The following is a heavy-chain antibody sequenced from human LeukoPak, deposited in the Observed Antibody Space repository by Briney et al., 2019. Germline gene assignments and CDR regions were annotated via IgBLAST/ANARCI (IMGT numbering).Heavy chain of an antibody. V-gene: IGHV4-34*01. CDR2: INHSGST. Sequence: SETLSLTCAVYGGSFSGYYWSWIRQPPGKGLEWIGEINHSGSTNYNPSLKSRVTISVDTSKNQFSLRLSSVTAADTAVYYCARGIVYARAIDPWGQGTLVTVSS. D-gene: IGHD2-8*01. CDR1: GGSFSGYY. J-gene: IGHJ5*02. CDR3: ARGIVYARAIDP.